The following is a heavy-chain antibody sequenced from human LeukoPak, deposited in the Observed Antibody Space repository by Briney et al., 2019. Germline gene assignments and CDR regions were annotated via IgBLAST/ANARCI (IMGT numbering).Heavy chain of an antibody. D-gene: IGHD1-1*01. J-gene: IGHJ5*02. V-gene: IGHV4-59*11. CDR1: GGSFSSHY. CDR3: ARYEVLMGTWFDP. CDR2: ISYSGST. Sequence: PSETLSLTCTVSGGSFSSHYWTWIPQPPGKGLVGIGYISYSGSTNYNPSLKSRVTISVDTSKTEFSLKLSSVTAADTAVYYCARYEVLMGTWFDPWGQGTLVTVSS.